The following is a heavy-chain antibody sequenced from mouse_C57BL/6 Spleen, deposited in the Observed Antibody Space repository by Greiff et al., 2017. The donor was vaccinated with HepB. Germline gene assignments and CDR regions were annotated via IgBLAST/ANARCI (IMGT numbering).Heavy chain of an antibody. CDR3: LLYGSSWTYYAMDY. V-gene: IGHV1-72*01. Sequence: QVQLQQPGAELVKPGASVKLSCKASGYTFTSYWMHWVKQRPGRGLEWIGRIDPNSGGTKYNEKFKSKATLTVDKPSSTAYMQLSSLTSEDSAVYYCLLYGSSWTYYAMDYWGQGTSVTVSS. D-gene: IGHD1-1*01. CDR1: GYTFTSYW. J-gene: IGHJ4*01. CDR2: IDPNSGGT.